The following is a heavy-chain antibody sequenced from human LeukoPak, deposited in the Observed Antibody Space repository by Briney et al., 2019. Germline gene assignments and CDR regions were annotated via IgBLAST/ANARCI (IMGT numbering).Heavy chain of an antibody. Sequence: VGSLRLSCAASGFTSSSDSMKWARDAPGKGQVWVSSISSSSSYIYYADSVKGRFTISRDNAKNSLYLQMNSLRAEDTAVYYCARATAYSIAAFDYWGQGTLVTGSS. D-gene: IGHD6-13*01. J-gene: IGHJ4*02. CDR3: ARATAYSIAAFDY. V-gene: IGHV3-21*01. CDR2: ISSSSSYI. CDR1: GFTSSSDS.